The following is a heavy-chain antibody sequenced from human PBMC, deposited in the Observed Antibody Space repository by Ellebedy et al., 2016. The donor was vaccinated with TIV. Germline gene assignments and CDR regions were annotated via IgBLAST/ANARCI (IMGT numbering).Heavy chain of an antibody. CDR2: INGEGIIT. Sequence: GASLKISCAASGFTFSNHWMYWVRQDPGKGLMWVSRINGEGIITNDADSVKGRVTISRDNAKNTLYLQMNSLRAEDTALYNCAREAAATGNYPEYWGQGAQVTVSS. V-gene: IGHV3-74*01. CDR1: GFTFSNHW. CDR3: AREAAATGNYPEY. J-gene: IGHJ4*02. D-gene: IGHD6-13*01.